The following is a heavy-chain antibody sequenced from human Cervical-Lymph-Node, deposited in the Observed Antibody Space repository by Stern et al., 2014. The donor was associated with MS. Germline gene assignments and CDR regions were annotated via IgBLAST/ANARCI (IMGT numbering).Heavy chain of an antibody. CDR1: GYTFTSYY. V-gene: IGHV1-46*01. Sequence: VQLEESGAEVKKPGASVKVSCKASGYTFTSYYMHWVRQAPGQGLEWMGIINPSGGSTSYAQKFQGRVTMTRDTSTSTVYMELSSLRSEDTAVYYCARDKRGVTRTGYSYHFDYWGQGTLVTVSS. CDR2: INPSGGST. D-gene: IGHD5-18*01. CDR3: ARDKRGVTRTGYSYHFDY. J-gene: IGHJ4*02.